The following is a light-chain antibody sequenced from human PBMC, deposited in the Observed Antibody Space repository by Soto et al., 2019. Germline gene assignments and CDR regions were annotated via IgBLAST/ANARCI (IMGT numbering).Light chain of an antibody. J-gene: IGKJ1*01. CDR2: GAS. V-gene: IGKV3-20*01. Sequence: ESGLTQSPATLSMSPGERATLTCRASQSVSNFLAWYQHKPGQAPRLLIYGASSRATGIPDRFSGSGSGTDFTLTISRLEPEDFAVYYCQQYGSSGTFGQGTKA. CDR3: QQYGSSGT. CDR1: QSVSNF.